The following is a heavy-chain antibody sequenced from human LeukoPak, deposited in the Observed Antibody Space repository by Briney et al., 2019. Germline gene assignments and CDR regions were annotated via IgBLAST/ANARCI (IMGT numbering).Heavy chain of an antibody. D-gene: IGHD3-22*01. J-gene: IGHJ4*02. V-gene: IGHV3-23*01. CDR1: GFTFSSYA. CDR2: ISASGGDT. CDR3: AKAALATSTMMPLDY. Sequence: GGSLRLSCAASGFTFSSYAMSWVRQAPGKGLEWVSTISASGGDTYYADSVKGRFIVSRDNSKNTLYLRMNSLGGEDMAVYYCAKAALATSTMMPLDYWGQGTLLTVSS.